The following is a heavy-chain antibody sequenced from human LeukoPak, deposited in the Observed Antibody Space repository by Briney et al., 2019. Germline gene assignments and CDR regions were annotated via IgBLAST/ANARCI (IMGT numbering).Heavy chain of an antibody. CDR1: GFTFSSYA. CDR2: ISGSGGST. CDR3: ARDYSSGWYYFDY. J-gene: IGHJ4*02. V-gene: IGHV3-23*01. D-gene: IGHD6-19*01. Sequence: PGASLRLSCAASGFTFSSYAMSWVRQAPGKGLEWVSAISGSGGSTYYADSVKGRFTISRDNSQNTLYLQMNSLRAEDTAVYYCARDYSSGWYYFDYWGQGTLVTVSS.